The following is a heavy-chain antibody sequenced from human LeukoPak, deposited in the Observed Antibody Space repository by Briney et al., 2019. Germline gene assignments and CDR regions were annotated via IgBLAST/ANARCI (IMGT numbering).Heavy chain of an antibody. V-gene: IGHV3-23*01. CDR1: GFTFSTYV. CDR3: AEAFYTLGYCGSTSCFSPDY. J-gene: IGHJ4*02. Sequence: GGSLRLSCAASGFTFSTYVMSWVRQAPGKGLEWVSGVSGSGGTTYYADSVKGRFTISRDNSKNTLYLQMNSLRAEDTALYYCAEAFYTLGYCGSTSCFSPDYWGQGTLVTVSS. D-gene: IGHD2-2*01. CDR2: VSGSGGTT.